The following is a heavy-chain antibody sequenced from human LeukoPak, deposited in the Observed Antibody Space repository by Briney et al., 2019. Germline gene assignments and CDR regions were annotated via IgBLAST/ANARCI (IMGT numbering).Heavy chain of an antibody. CDR3: AELGITMIGGV. V-gene: IGHV3-21*01. CDR1: GFTFSSYS. Sequence: GGSLRLSCAASGFTFSSYSGNWGRQTPGKGLGWVSSISSSSDYIYYADSVKGRFTISRDNAKNSLYLQMNSLRAEDTAVYYCAELGITMIGGVWGKGTTVTISS. CDR2: ISSSSDYI. D-gene: IGHD3-10*02. J-gene: IGHJ6*04.